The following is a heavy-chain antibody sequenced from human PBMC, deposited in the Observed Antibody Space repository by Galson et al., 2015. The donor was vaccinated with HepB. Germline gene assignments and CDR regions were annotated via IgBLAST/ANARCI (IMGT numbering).Heavy chain of an antibody. V-gene: IGHV2-5*02. CDR3: AHSHAPYSGSYS. Sequence: PALVNPTQTLTLTCTFSGFSLSASGVGVGWIRQPPGKALEWLALIYWDDDKRYSPSLMSRLTITKDTSRNRVVLTMTKMDPVDTATYYCAHSHAPYSGSYSWGQGILVTVSS. CDR2: IYWDDDK. D-gene: IGHD1-26*01. J-gene: IGHJ4*02. CDR1: GFSLSASGVG.